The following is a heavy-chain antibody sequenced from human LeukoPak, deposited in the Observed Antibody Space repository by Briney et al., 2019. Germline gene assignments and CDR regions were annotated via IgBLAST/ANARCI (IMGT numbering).Heavy chain of an antibody. V-gene: IGHV3-30*02. J-gene: IGHJ4*02. CDR1: GFTFSSYG. Sequence: GGSLRLSCAASGFTFSSYGMNWVRQAPGKGLEWVAFIRYDGSNKNYADSVRGRFSISRDNSNNTLYLQMNSLRAEDTAVYYCAGTVVGTTRPSPDYWGQGTLVTVSS. D-gene: IGHD1-26*01. CDR2: IRYDGSNK. CDR3: AGTVVGTTRPSPDY.